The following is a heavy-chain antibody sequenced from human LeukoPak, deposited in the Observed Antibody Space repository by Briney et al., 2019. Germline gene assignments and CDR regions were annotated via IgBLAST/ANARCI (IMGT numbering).Heavy chain of an antibody. Sequence: PSETLSLTCTVSGGSISSYYWSWIRQRAGQGLEWIGRIYTSGSTNYNPSLKSRVTMSVDTSKNQFSLKLSSVTAADTAVYYCARDPEVYYDSSGYLSGDAFDIWGQGTMVTVSS. CDR3: ARDPEVYYDSSGYLSGDAFDI. D-gene: IGHD3-22*01. V-gene: IGHV4-4*07. CDR1: GGSISSYY. J-gene: IGHJ3*02. CDR2: IYTSGST.